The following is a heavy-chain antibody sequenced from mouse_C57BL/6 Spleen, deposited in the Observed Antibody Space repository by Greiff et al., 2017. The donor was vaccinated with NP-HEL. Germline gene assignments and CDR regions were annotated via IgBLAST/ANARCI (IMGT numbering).Heavy chain of an antibody. Sequence: EVNVVESGGGLVQPGGSLKLSCAASGFTFSDYYMYWVRQTPEKRLEWVAYISNGGGSPYYPDTVKGRSTISRDNAKNTLYLQMSRLKSEDTAMYYCARQGGIYYGNYGYAMDYWGQGTSVTVSS. D-gene: IGHD2-1*01. V-gene: IGHV5-12*01. CDR1: GFTFSDYY. J-gene: IGHJ4*01. CDR2: ISNGGGSP. CDR3: ARQGGIYYGNYGYAMDY.